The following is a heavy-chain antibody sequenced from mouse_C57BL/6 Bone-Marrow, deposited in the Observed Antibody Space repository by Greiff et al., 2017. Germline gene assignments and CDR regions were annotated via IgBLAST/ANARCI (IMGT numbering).Heavy chain of an antibody. V-gene: IGHV3-6*01. D-gene: IGHD2-3*01. Sequence: EVKLEESGPGLVKPSQSLTLTCSVTGYSITSGYYWNWIRQFPGNILERMGYISYDGSNNYNPYLKNRISITRDKSKNQFFLKLNSVTTEDTATYFCARRGDGYLFAYWGQGTLVTVSA. CDR1: GYSITSGYY. CDR2: ISYDGSN. CDR3: ARRGDGYLFAY. J-gene: IGHJ3*01.